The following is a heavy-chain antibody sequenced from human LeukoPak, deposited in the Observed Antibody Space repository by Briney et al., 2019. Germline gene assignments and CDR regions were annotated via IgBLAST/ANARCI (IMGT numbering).Heavy chain of an antibody. CDR2: INPNSGGT. CDR1: GYTFTGYY. Sequence: ASVKVSCKASGYTFTGYYMHWVRQAPGQGLEWMGWINPNSGGTNYAQKFQGRVTMTRDTSISTAYMDLSRLRSDDTAVYYCATTNYYDSSGYYQAKSVLDYWGQGTLVTVSS. CDR3: ATTNYYDSSGYYQAKSVLDY. V-gene: IGHV1-2*02. D-gene: IGHD3-22*01. J-gene: IGHJ4*02.